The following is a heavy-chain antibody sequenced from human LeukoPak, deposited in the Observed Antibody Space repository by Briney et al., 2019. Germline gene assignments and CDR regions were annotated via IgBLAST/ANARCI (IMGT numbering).Heavy chain of an antibody. Sequence: GGSLRLSCAASGFTFSSYSMNWVRQAPGKGLEWVSYISSSSRTIYYADSVKGRFTISRDNAKNSLYLQMNGLRAEDTAVYYCARATVVKAPDYWGQGTLVTVSS. CDR2: ISSSSRTI. D-gene: IGHD4-23*01. CDR3: ARATVVKAPDY. J-gene: IGHJ4*02. CDR1: GFTFSSYS. V-gene: IGHV3-48*01.